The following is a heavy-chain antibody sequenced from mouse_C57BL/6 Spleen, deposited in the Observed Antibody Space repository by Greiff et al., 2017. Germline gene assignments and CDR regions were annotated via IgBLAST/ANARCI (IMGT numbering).Heavy chain of an antibody. J-gene: IGHJ2*01. CDR2: IYPRSGNT. CDR1: GYTFTSYG. V-gene: IGHV1-81*01. Sequence: VQLQQSGAELARPGASVKLSCKASGYTFTSYGISWVKQRTGQGLEWIGEIYPRSGNTYYNEKFKGKATLTADKSSSTAYMELRSLTSEDSAVYFCYYYGSSYVNFDYWGQGTTLTVSS. CDR3: YYYGSSYVNFDY. D-gene: IGHD1-1*01.